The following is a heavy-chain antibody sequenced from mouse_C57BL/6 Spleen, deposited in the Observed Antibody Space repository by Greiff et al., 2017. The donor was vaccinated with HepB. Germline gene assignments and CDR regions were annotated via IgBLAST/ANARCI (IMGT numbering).Heavy chain of an antibody. CDR2: IHPSDSDT. V-gene: IGHV1-74*01. CDR3: ANYGSSYLDC. D-gene: IGHD1-1*01. Sequence: QVHVKQPGAELVKPGASVKVSCKASGYTFTSYWMHWVKQRPGQGLEWIGRIHPSDSDTNYNQKFKGKATLTVDKSSSTAYMQLSSLTSEDSAVYYCANYGSSYLDCWGQGTTLTVSS. J-gene: IGHJ2*01. CDR1: GYTFTSYW.